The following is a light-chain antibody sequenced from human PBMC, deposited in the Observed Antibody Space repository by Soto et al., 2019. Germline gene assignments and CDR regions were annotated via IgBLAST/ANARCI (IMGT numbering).Light chain of an antibody. Sequence: MTQSPPTLSVSPGEGATLACRASQSLRSNLAWYQQKPGKVPKRLIYAASSLQSGVPSRFSGSGSGTEFTLTISSLQPEDFATYYCLQHNSYPLTFGGGTKVDIK. J-gene: IGKJ4*01. CDR1: QSLRSN. CDR3: LQHNSYPLT. CDR2: AAS. V-gene: IGKV1-17*01.